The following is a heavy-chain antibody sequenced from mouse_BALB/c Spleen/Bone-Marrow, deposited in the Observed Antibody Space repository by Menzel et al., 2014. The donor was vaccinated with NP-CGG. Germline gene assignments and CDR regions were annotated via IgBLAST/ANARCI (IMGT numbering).Heavy chain of an antibody. CDR3: ARLGYYGGFAY. Sequence: EVMLVESGGGLVQPGGSLKLSCAASGFDFSRYWMGWVRQAPGKGPGWIGEINPDSTTINYTPSLKYKFIISRDNAKNTLFLQMSNVRSEDTALYYCARLGYYGGFAYWGQGTLVTVSA. D-gene: IGHD2-3*01. J-gene: IGHJ3*01. CDR1: GFDFSRYW. V-gene: IGHV4-1*02. CDR2: INPDSTTI.